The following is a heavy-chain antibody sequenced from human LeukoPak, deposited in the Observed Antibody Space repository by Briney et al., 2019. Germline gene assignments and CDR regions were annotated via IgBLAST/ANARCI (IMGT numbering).Heavy chain of an antibody. V-gene: IGHV3-23*01. CDR2: ISGSGGST. J-gene: IGHJ4*02. CDR3: AKDPEYSSGWYLDY. CDR1: GFTFSSYT. D-gene: IGHD6-19*01. Sequence: GGSLRLSCAASGFTFSSYTMSWVRQAPGKGLEWVSAISGSGGSTYYADSVKGRFTISRDNSKNTLYLQMNSLRAEDTAVYYCAKDPEYSSGWYLDYWGQGTLVTVSS.